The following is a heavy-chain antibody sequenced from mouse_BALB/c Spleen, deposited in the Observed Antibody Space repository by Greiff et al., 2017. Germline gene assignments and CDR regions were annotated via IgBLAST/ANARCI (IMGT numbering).Heavy chain of an antibody. D-gene: IGHD2-5*01. Sequence: EVQVVESGPGLVKPSQSLSLTCSVTGYSITSGYYWNWIRQFPGNKLEWMGYISYDGSNNYNPSLKNRISNTRDTSKNQFFLKLNSVTTEDTATYYCARVSNYVEFAYWGQGTLVTVSA. J-gene: IGHJ3*01. V-gene: IGHV3-6*02. CDR3: ARVSNYVEFAY. CDR1: GYSITSGYY. CDR2: ISYDGSN.